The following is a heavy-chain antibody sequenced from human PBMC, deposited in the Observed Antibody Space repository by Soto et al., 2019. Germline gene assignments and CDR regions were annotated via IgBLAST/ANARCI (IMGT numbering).Heavy chain of an antibody. CDR3: AREWEYSGSPRPFYDYYYGMDV. J-gene: IGHJ6*02. CDR1: GDSVSSNSAA. V-gene: IGHV6-1*01. CDR2: TYYRSKWYN. D-gene: IGHD1-26*01. Sequence: QSQTLSLTCAISGDSVSSNSAAWNWIRQSPSRGLEWLGRTYYRSKWYNDYAVSVKSRITINPDTSKNQFSLQLNSVTPEDTAVYYCAREWEYSGSPRPFYDYYYGMDVWGQGTTVTVSS.